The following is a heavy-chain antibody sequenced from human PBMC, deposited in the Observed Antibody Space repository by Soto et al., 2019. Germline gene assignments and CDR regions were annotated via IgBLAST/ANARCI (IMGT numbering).Heavy chain of an antibody. CDR1: GGNFKFHA. V-gene: IGHV1-69*01. CDR2: IMPLFGTA. D-gene: IGHD1-20*01. CDR3: ARDRGMGISHFDY. J-gene: IGHJ4*02. Sequence: VQLVQSGAEVKKPGSSVKVSCKASGGNFKFHAISWMRQAPGQGLEWIGGIMPLFGTAQYAQKFQGRVTITADESKSTAYIEVSSLRSEATVVYYCARDRGMGISHFDYWGQGTLVTVSS.